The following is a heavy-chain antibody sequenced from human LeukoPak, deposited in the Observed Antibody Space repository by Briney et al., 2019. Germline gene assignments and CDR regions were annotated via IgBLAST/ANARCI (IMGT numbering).Heavy chain of an antibody. Sequence: GGSLRLSCAASGFTFSNYWMSWVRQAPGKGLEWVANINQDGSTKYYVDSVKGRFTISRDNAKNSLYLQMNGLRAEDTAVYYCAQLFYYYYYMDVCGNGTTVTVSS. D-gene: IGHD1-1*01. V-gene: IGHV3-7*01. J-gene: IGHJ6*03. CDR2: INQDGSTK. CDR1: GFTFSNYW. CDR3: AQLFYYYYYMDV.